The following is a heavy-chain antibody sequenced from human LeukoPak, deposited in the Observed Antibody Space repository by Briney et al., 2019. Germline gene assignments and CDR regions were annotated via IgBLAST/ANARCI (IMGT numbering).Heavy chain of an antibody. CDR2: IYYSGST. V-gene: IGHV4-61*01. CDR1: GGSISSSSYY. CDR3: ARDDSSGPAGYNWFDP. J-gene: IGHJ5*02. Sequence: SSETLSLTCTVSGGSISSSSYYWSWIRQPPGKGLEWIGYIYYSGSTNYNPSLKSRVTISVDTSKNQFSLKLSSVTAADTAVYYCARDDSSGPAGYNWFDPWGQGTLVTVSS. D-gene: IGHD3-22*01.